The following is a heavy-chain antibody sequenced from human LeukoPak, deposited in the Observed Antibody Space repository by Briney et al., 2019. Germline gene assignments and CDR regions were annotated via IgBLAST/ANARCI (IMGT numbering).Heavy chain of an antibody. D-gene: IGHD1-26*01. J-gene: IGHJ5*02. CDR3: ARDPIVGATLGLCDP. CDR2: IYTSGST. CDR1: GGSISSYY. V-gene: IGHV4-4*07. Sequence: SETLSLTCTVSGGSISSYYWSWIRQPAGKGLEWIGRIYTSGSTNYNPSLRSRVTMSVDTSKNQFSLKLSSVTAADTAVYYCARDPIVGATLGLCDPWGQGTLVTVSS.